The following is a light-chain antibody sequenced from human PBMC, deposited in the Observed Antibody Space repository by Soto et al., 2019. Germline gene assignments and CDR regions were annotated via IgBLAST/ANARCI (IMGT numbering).Light chain of an antibody. Sequence: NFMLTQPHSVSESPGKTVTISCTGSSGSIASNYVQWYQQRPGSAPTTVIYEDNERPSGVPDRFSGSIDSSSNSASLTISGLKTEDEAHYYCQSYDRSDHVVFGGGTKLTVL. CDR1: SGSIASNY. CDR2: EDN. J-gene: IGLJ2*01. V-gene: IGLV6-57*02. CDR3: QSYDRSDHVV.